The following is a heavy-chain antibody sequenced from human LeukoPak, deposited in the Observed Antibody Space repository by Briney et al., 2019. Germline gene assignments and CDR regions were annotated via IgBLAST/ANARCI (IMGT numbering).Heavy chain of an antibody. D-gene: IGHD3-3*01. J-gene: IGHJ4*02. Sequence: PGGSLRLSCAASGFTFSSYWMSWVRQAPGKGLEWVANIKQDGGEKYYVDSVKGRFTISRDNAKNSLYLQMNSLRAADTAEYYRAKVMEWDYPEKYYFEYWGQGTLVTVSS. V-gene: IGHV3-7*03. CDR3: AKVMEWDYPEKYYFEY. CDR2: IKQDGGEK. CDR1: GFTFSSYW.